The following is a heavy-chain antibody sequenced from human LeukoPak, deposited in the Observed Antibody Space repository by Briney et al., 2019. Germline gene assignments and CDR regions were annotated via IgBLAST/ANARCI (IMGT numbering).Heavy chain of an antibody. J-gene: IGHJ4*02. D-gene: IGHD3-22*01. CDR2: MSTSGSS. CDR1: GGSISSYY. Sequence: SETLSLTCTISGGSISSYYWSWIRQPAGKGLEWIGHMSTSGSSNYNPSLTSRVTMSVDKPKNQFSLNLNSVTAADTAVYFCARVNSSGSFHDYWGQGARVTVSS. V-gene: IGHV4-4*07. CDR3: ARVNSSGSFHDY.